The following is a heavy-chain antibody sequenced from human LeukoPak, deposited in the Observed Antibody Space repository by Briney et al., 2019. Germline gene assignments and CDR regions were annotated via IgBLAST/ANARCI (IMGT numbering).Heavy chain of an antibody. Sequence: PGGSLRLSCAASGFTFSSYGMHWVRQAPGKGLEWVAFIRYDGSNKYYADSVKGRFTISRDNSKNTLYLQMNSLRAEDTAVHYCAKVLYGDYYFDYWGQGTLVTVSS. V-gene: IGHV3-30*02. D-gene: IGHD4-17*01. CDR3: AKVLYGDYYFDY. CDR1: GFTFSSYG. CDR2: IRYDGSNK. J-gene: IGHJ4*02.